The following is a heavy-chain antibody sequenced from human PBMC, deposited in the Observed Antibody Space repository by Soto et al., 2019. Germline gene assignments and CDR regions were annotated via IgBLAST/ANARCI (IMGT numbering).Heavy chain of an antibody. J-gene: IGHJ4*02. CDR2: IIPILGIA. CDR3: AREAVVPAAHYFDY. Sequence: SVKVSCKASGGTFSSYTISWVRQAPGQGLEWMGRIIPILGIANYAQKFQGRATITADKSTSTAYMELSSLRSEDTAVYYCAREAVVPAAHYFDYWGQGTLVTVSS. D-gene: IGHD2-2*01. CDR1: GGTFSSYT. V-gene: IGHV1-69*04.